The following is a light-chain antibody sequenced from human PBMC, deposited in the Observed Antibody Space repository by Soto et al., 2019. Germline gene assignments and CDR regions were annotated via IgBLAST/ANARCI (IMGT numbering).Light chain of an antibody. CDR1: QSVSSY. V-gene: IGKV3-11*01. J-gene: IGKJ5*01. CDR2: DAS. CDR3: QQRSNWPPIT. Sequence: EIVLTQSPATLSLSPGERATVSCRASQSVSSYLAWYQQKPGQAPRLLIYDASNRATGIPARFSGSGSGTDFTLTISSLEPEDFAVYYCQQRSNWPPITFGQGTLLEI.